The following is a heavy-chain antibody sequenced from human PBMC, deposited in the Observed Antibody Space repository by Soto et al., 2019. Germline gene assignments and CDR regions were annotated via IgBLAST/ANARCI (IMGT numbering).Heavy chain of an antibody. V-gene: IGHV2-5*02. CDR2: IYWDDYK. CDR3: VHKGAGDRILDY. J-gene: IGHJ4*02. Sequence: QITLKESGPALVKPTQTLTLTCTFSGFSLSTRGVGVGWIRQPPGEALEWLALIYWDDYKHFSPSLESRLTITKDTSKNQVVLTMTNMDPVDTATYYCVHKGAGDRILDYWGQGTLVTVSS. D-gene: IGHD3-16*01. CDR1: GFSLSTRGVG.